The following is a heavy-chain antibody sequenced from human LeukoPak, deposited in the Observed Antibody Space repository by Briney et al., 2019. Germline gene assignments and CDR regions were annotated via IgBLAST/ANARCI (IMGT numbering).Heavy chain of an antibody. V-gene: IGHV4-59*01. J-gene: IGHJ4*02. CDR1: GGSFSGYY. Sequence: SETLSLTCAVYGGSFSGYYWSWIRQPPGKGLEWIGYIYYSGSTNYNPSLKSRVTISVDTSKNQFSLKLSSVTAADTAVYYCARVMRSLGFDYWGQGTLVTVSS. CDR2: IYYSGST. D-gene: IGHD2-8*01. CDR3: ARVMRSLGFDY.